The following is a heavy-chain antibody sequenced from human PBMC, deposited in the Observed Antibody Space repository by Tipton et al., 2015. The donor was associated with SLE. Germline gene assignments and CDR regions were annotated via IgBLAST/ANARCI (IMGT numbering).Heavy chain of an antibody. CDR3: AREEVIGDFWSGYLDR. J-gene: IGHJ5*02. V-gene: IGHV4-61*02. D-gene: IGHD3-3*01. CDR1: GASLSIGSYY. CDR2: ISKSGRT. Sequence: TLSLTCSVSGASLSIGSYYWSWIRQPAGKGLEWIGRISKSGRTDYSPSLKSRPTFSIDMSKNQFSLKLSSVTAADTAMYYCAREEVIGDFWSGYLDRWGQGALVTVSS.